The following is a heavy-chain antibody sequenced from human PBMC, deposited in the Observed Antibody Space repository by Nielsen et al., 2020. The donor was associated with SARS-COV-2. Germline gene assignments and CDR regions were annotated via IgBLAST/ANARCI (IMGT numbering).Heavy chain of an antibody. CDR3: ARDMGDYVWGSYRYSWYFDY. CDR1: GFTFSSYS. J-gene: IGHJ4*02. D-gene: IGHD3-16*02. CDR2: ISSSSSTI. Sequence: GESLKISCAASGFTFSSYSMNWVRQAPGKGLEWVSYISSSSSTIYYADSVKGRFTISRDNAKNSLYLQMNSLRDEDTAVYYCARDMGDYVWGSYRYSWYFDYWGQGTLVTVSS. V-gene: IGHV3-48*02.